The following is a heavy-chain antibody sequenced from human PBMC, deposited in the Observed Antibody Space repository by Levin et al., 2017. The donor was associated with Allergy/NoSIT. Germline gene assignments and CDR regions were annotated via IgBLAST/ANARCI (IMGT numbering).Heavy chain of an antibody. J-gene: IGHJ4*02. Sequence: LSLTCAASGFTFRSYGMHWVRQAPGKGLEWVAVIWYDGSNKNYADSVKGRFTISRDNSKNTLYLQMNSLRAEDTAVYYGAREGDQYDKRTMDYWGQGTLVTVSS. D-gene: IGHD3-22*01. CDR1: GFTFRSYG. CDR2: IWYDGSNK. V-gene: IGHV3-33*01. CDR3: AREGDQYDKRTMDY.